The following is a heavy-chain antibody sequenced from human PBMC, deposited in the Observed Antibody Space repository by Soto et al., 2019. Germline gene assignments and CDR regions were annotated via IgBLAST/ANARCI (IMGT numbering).Heavy chain of an antibody. V-gene: IGHV5-51*01. J-gene: IGHJ6*02. CDR2: IYPGDSDT. CDR1: GYSLTSYW. Sequence: GQALKISCKGSGYSLTSYWIGWARQMPGKGLEWMGTIYPGDSDTRYSPSFQGQVTISADKSISTAYLQWSSLKASDTAMYYCAKTAAGGKNYYGMDVWGQGTTVTVSS. CDR3: AKTAAGGKNYYGMDV. D-gene: IGHD6-13*01.